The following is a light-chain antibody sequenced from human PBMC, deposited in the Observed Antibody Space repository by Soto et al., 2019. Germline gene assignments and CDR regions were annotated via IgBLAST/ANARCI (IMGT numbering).Light chain of an antibody. Sequence: QSALTQPPSASGSPGQSVTISCTGTSSDVGGYNYVSWYQQHPGKAPKLMIYEGSKRPSGVPDRFSGSKSGNTASLTVSGLQAEDEADYYWSSYAGSNNVVFGGGTKLTVL. J-gene: IGLJ2*01. CDR3: SSYAGSNNVV. V-gene: IGLV2-8*01. CDR2: EGS. CDR1: SSDVGGYNY.